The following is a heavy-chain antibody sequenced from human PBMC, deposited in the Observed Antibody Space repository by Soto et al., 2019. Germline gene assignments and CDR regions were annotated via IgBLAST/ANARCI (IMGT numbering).Heavy chain of an antibody. V-gene: IGHV1-69*02. Sequence: QVQLVQSGAEVKKPGSSVKVSCKASGGTFSSYTISWVRQAPGQGLEWMGRIIPILGIANYAQKFQGRVTITADKSTSTAYMELSSLRSEDTAVYYCASSDYNARPYYFDYWGQGTLVTVSS. CDR1: GGTFSSYT. D-gene: IGHD3-10*01. CDR2: IIPILGIA. CDR3: ASSDYNARPYYFDY. J-gene: IGHJ4*02.